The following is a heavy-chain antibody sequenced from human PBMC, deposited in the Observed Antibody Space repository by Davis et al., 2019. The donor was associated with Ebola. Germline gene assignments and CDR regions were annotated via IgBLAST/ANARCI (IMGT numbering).Heavy chain of an antibody. CDR1: GFTFSSYA. CDR2: ISGSGGST. D-gene: IGHD3-22*01. V-gene: IGHV3-23*01. J-gene: IGHJ4*02. CDR3: ARGQRGSGYYLPY. Sequence: GESLKISCAASGFTFSSYAMSWVRQAPGKGLEWVSAISGSGGSTYYADSVKGRFTISRDNSKNTLYLQMNSLRAEDTAVYYCARGQRGSGYYLPYWGQGTLVTVSS.